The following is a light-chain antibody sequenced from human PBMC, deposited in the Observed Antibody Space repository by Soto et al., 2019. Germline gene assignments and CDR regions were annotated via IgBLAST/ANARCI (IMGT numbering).Light chain of an antibody. J-gene: IGLJ1*01. CDR1: SSDIGAYNY. V-gene: IGLV2-14*01. Sequence: QSVLTQPASVSGSPGQSITISCTGSSSDIGAYNYVSWFQQYPGKAPRLIISEVSNRPSGVSNRFSGSKSGTAASLTISGLQTEDEADYCCFSFTTDWTHVFGTGTKV. CDR2: EVS. CDR3: FSFTTDWTHV.